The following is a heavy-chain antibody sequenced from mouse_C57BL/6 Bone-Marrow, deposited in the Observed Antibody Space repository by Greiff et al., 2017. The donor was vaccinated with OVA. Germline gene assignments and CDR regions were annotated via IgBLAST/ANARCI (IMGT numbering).Heavy chain of an antibody. D-gene: IGHD1-1*01. J-gene: IGHJ1*03. CDR1: GYTFTSYW. Sequence: QVQLKQPGAELVKPGASVKMSCKASGYTFTSYWITWVKQRPGQGLEWIGDIYPGSGSTNYNEKFKSKATLTVDTSSSTAYMQLSSLTSEDSAVYYCARSRGSSEGYFDVWGTGTTVTVSS. CDR2: IYPGSGST. V-gene: IGHV1-55*01. CDR3: ARSRGSSEGYFDV.